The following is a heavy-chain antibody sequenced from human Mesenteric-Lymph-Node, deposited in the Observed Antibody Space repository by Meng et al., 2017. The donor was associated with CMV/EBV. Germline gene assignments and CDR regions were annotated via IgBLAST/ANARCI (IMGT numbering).Heavy chain of an antibody. CDR2: ISFNGGST. J-gene: IGHJ1*01. CDR3: AKAANPFYSSVWYKKYFQH. CDR1: GFTFSSYT. D-gene: IGHD6-19*01. Sequence: GESLKISCSASGFTFSSYTMSWVRQTPGKGLEWVSTISFNGGSTFYADSVKGRFTISRDSSENTLHLQMNSLRADDTAVYYCAKAANPFYSSVWYKKYFQHWGQGTLVTVSS. V-gene: IGHV3-23*01.